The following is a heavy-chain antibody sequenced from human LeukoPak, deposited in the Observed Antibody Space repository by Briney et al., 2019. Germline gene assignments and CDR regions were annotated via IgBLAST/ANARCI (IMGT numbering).Heavy chain of an antibody. V-gene: IGHV3-74*01. Sequence: GGSLRLTCAASGFTFSSYWMHWVRQAPGKGLVWVSRINSDGSTINYADAVKGHFTISRDNAKNTLYLQMDRLRAEDTAVYYCTRETVVVATASLGYWGLGTLVTVSS. CDR2: INSDGSTI. CDR3: TRETVVVATASLGY. J-gene: IGHJ4*02. CDR1: GFTFSSYW. D-gene: IGHD2-2*01.